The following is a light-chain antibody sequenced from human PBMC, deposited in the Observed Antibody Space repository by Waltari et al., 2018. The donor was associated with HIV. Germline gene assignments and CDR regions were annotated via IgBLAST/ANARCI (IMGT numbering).Light chain of an antibody. CDR2: DAS. V-gene: IGKV1-39*01. CDR3: QQTYNVPRT. J-gene: IGKJ1*01. Sequence: DIQMTQSPSSLSASVGDRVTITCRTSQRIGSYLNWFQQKSGKPPKRLIHDASVLEVGVPSRFSGSGSGRDFSLIIDGLQQEDFATYYCQQTYNVPRTFGQGT. CDR1: QRIGSY.